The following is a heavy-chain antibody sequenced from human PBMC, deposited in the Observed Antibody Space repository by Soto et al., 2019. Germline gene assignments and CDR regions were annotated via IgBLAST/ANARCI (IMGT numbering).Heavy chain of an antibody. Sequence: PGESLKISCKGSGYSFTSYWIGWVRQMPGKGLEWMGIIYPGDSDTRYSPSFQGQVTISADKSISTAYLQWSSLKASDTAMYYCARVKWLVANNGLNWFDPWGQGTLVTVSS. D-gene: IGHD6-19*01. CDR1: GYSFTSYW. CDR2: IYPGDSDT. J-gene: IGHJ5*02. V-gene: IGHV5-51*01. CDR3: ARVKWLVANNGLNWFDP.